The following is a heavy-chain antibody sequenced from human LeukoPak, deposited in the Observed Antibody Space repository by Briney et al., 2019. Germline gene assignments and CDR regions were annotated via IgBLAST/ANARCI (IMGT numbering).Heavy chain of an antibody. Sequence: SETLSLTRTVSGYSISSGYYWGWIRQPPGKGLEWIGSIYHCGSTYYNPSLKSRVTISVDTSKNQFSLKLSSVTAADTAVYYCARVTLYFDFSTGNYYSFDSWGQGTLVIVSS. CDR3: ARVTLYFDFSTGNYYSFDS. V-gene: IGHV4-38-2*02. CDR1: GYSISSGYY. CDR2: IYHCGST. D-gene: IGHD3-3*01. J-gene: IGHJ4*02.